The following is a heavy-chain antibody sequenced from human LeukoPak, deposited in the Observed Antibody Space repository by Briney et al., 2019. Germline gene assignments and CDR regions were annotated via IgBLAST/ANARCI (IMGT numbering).Heavy chain of an antibody. V-gene: IGHV1-18*01. J-gene: IGHJ4*02. D-gene: IGHD6-19*01. CDR3: ARDAPSVAVAGGPDY. CDR1: GYTFTSYG. CDR2: ISVYNGNI. Sequence: ASVKVSCKASGYTFTSYGISWVRQAPGQGLEWMGWISVYNGNIHYAQKLQGRVTMTTDTFTSTAYMELRSLTSDDTAIYNCARDAPSVAVAGGPDYWGQGTLVSVSS.